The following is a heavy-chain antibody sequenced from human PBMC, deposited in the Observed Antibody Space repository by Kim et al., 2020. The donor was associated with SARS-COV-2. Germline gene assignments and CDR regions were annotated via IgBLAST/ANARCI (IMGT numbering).Heavy chain of an antibody. D-gene: IGHD3-10*01. CDR1: GGSISSGGYY. CDR2: IYYSGST. CDR3: ARDAGGREWFGELRYYYYGMDV. J-gene: IGHJ6*02. V-gene: IGHV4-31*03. Sequence: SETLSLTCTVSGGSISSGGYYWSWIRQHPGKGLEWIGYIYYSGSTYYNPSLKSRVTISVDTSKNQFSLKLSSVTAADTGVYYCARDAGGREWFGELRYYYYGMDVWGQGTTVTVSS.